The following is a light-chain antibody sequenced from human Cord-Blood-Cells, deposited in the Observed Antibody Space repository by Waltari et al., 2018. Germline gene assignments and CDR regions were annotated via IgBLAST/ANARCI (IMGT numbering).Light chain of an antibody. CDR1: SSNIGTNY. V-gene: IGLV1-51*02. CDR3: GTWDSSLSVYV. J-gene: IGLJ1*01. CDR2: ENN. Sequence: QSVLTQPPSVSAAPGQKVTISCSGSSSNIGTNYVSWYQQLPGTAPKLLIYENNKRPSGITDRFSGSKSGTSATLGITGLQTGDEADYYCGTWDSSLSVYVFGTGTKVTVL.